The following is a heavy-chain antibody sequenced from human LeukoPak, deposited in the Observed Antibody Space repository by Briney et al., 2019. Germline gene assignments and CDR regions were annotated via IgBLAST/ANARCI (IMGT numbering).Heavy chain of an antibody. Sequence: GGSLRLSCAASGFTFSSYGMHWVRQAPGKGLEWVAFIRYDGSNKYYADSVKGRFTISRDNSKNTLYLQMNSLRAEDTAVYYCAKDRIAAAGKPLASPWGKGTTVTVSS. CDR3: AKDRIAAAGKPLASP. CDR1: GFTFSSYG. D-gene: IGHD6-13*01. CDR2: IRYDGSNK. J-gene: IGHJ6*04. V-gene: IGHV3-30*02.